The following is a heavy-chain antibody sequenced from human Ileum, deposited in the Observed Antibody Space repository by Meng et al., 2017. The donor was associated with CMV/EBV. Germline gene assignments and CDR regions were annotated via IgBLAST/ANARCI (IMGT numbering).Heavy chain of an antibody. CDR3: AKGQQLGAS. D-gene: IGHD6-13*01. CDR1: GFIFTTDT. V-gene: IGHV3-23*01. Sequence: LSCASSGFIFTTDTMTWVRQAPGKGLEWVSLITADGRSTSYAASVQGRFTISRDNSKSTLYLQMNNLRPEDTAVYFCAKGQQLGASWGQGTLVTVSS. J-gene: IGHJ5*02. CDR2: ITADGRST.